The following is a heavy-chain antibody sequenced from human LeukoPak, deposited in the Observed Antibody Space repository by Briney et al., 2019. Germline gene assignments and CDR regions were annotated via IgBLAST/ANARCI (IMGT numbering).Heavy chain of an antibody. V-gene: IGHV3-7*01. J-gene: IGHJ6*04. CDR3: LILSVAV. CDR1: GFTFSIYL. Sequence: GGSLRLSCGASGFTFSIYLMTWVRQAPGKGLEWVANIKQDGSVKYYMDSVKGRFTISRDKARNSLYLQMNSLGVEDTAVYYCLILSVAVWGKGTTVTVSS. D-gene: IGHD5/OR15-5a*01. CDR2: IKQDGSVK.